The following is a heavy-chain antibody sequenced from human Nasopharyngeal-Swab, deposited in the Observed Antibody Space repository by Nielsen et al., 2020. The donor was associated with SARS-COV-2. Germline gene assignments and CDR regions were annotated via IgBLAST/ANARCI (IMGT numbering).Heavy chain of an antibody. V-gene: IGHV5-10-1*01. J-gene: IGHJ6*03. Sequence: GGSLRLSCKGSGYSFTSYWISWVRQMPGKGLEWMGRIDPSDSYTNYSPSFQGHVTISADKSISTAYLQWSSLKASDTAMYYCARRAYCSGGSCYFPYYYYMDVWGKGTTVTVSS. CDR2: IDPSDSYT. CDR3: ARRAYCSGGSCYFPYYYYMDV. D-gene: IGHD2-15*01. CDR1: GYSFTSYW.